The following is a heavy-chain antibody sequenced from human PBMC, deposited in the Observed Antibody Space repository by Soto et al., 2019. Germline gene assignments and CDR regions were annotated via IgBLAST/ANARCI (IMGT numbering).Heavy chain of an antibody. J-gene: IGHJ4*02. Sequence: QVQLQESGPGLVKPSGTLSLTCAVSSGSITSSNWWSWVRQPPGKGLEWIREVSHTGNTNYIPSLKSRVTISVDKSRNQFSLRLSSVTAADTAVYYCARNRYGGYDFDYWGQGTLVTVSS. CDR1: SGSITSSNW. CDR3: ARNRYGGYDFDY. V-gene: IGHV4-4*02. D-gene: IGHD5-12*01. CDR2: VSHTGNT.